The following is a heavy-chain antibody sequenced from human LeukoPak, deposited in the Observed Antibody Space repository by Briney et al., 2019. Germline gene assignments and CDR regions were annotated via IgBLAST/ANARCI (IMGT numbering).Heavy chain of an antibody. D-gene: IGHD3-10*01. CDR3: ARGEYYYGSGTVGVDDF. CDR2: ITGSGGMT. Sequence: PGGSLRLSCTASGFTFRTYGMSWFRQAPGKGLEWVSAITGSGGMTYYADAVKGRFTVSRDNSEDTLFLQMNSLRVEDTAIYYCARGEYYYGSGTVGVDDFWGQGTLVTVSS. CDR1: GFTFRTYG. V-gene: IGHV3-23*01. J-gene: IGHJ4*02.